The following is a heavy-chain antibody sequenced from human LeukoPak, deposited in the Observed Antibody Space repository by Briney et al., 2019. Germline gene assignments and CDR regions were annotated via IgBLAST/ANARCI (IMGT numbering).Heavy chain of an antibody. CDR2: VYYSGST. V-gene: IGHV4-59*02. CDR3: ARDFWGFDS. CDR1: GGSVSGYY. Sequence: SETLSLTCSVSGGSVSGYYWSWIRLPPGKGLEWIGSVYYSGSTNYNPSLRSRVTISVDTSKNQFSLNLSSATAADTAVYYCARDFWGFDSWGQGPLVTVSS. J-gene: IGHJ5*01. D-gene: IGHD3-16*01.